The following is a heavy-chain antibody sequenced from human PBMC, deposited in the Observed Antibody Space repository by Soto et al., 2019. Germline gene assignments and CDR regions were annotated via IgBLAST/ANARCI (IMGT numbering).Heavy chain of an antibody. J-gene: IGHJ4*02. D-gene: IGHD1-26*01. CDR2: IHYSGDT. CDR3: ARAVGQIDY. Sequence: QVQLQESGPGLVKPSQTLSLTCTVSGGSIGSDGYYWSWIRQHPGKGLEYIGHIHYSGDTYYNSSLKSRVIISVDPSRTQFSLSLNSVTASDTAVYYCARAVGQIDYWGQGTLVTVSS. V-gene: IGHV4-31*03. CDR1: GGSIGSDGYY.